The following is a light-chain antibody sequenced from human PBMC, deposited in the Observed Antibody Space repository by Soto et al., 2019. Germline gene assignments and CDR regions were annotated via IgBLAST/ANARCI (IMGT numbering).Light chain of an antibody. Sequence: EIVMTQSPATLSVSPGERATLSCRASQSVSSNLAWYHQKPGQAPRLLIYVASTRATRIPARVSGSGSGTEFTLTISSLQSEDFAVYYCQQYNNWTLTFGGGTKVEIK. CDR3: QQYNNWTLT. CDR2: VAS. J-gene: IGKJ4*01. V-gene: IGKV3-15*01. CDR1: QSVSSN.